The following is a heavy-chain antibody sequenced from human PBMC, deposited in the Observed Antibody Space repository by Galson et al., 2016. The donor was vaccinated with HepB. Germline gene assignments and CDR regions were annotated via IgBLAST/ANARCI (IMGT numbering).Heavy chain of an antibody. CDR1: GYTFSSRY. Sequence: SVKVSCKASGYTFSSRYIHWVRQAPGQGLEWMGIINPSGGSTKYALKLQGRVTMTRDPSTSTVYKELSSLRSEDTAVYYCAGGGLLGIAVAGTWFDPWGQGTLVTVSS. CDR3: AGGGLLGIAVAGTWFDP. CDR2: INPSGGST. J-gene: IGHJ5*02. D-gene: IGHD6-19*01. V-gene: IGHV1-46*04.